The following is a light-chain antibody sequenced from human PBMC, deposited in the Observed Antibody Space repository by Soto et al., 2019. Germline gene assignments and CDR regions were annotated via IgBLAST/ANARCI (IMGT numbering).Light chain of an antibody. CDR1: QIVSTRF. Sequence: EVVLTQSPAPLSLSPGERATLSCRASQIVSTRFLAWYQQKPGQAPRLLIYGASSRATAIPDRFSGSGSGTDCTLTISRLEPEDVAVYYCQQYGSSTLTFGGGTKVDIK. CDR2: GAS. V-gene: IGKV3-20*01. J-gene: IGKJ4*01. CDR3: QQYGSSTLT.